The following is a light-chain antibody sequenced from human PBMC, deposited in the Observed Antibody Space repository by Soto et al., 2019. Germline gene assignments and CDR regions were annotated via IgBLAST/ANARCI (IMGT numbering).Light chain of an antibody. CDR3: CSQAGSCTFKRV. Sequence: QSALTQPASVSGSPGQSITISCTGTSSDVGAYNLVSWYQQHPSKAPKLIIYEVTKRPSGVSNRFSGSKSGNTASMTVSGLQAEDEADYYCCSQAGSCTFKRVFGGATKVTVL. CDR1: SSDVGAYNL. J-gene: IGLJ3*02. CDR2: EVT. V-gene: IGLV2-23*02.